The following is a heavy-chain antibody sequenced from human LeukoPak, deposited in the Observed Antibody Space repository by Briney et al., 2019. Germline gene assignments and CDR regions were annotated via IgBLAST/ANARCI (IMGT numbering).Heavy chain of an antibody. Sequence: GGSLRLSCAASGFTFSTYAMSWVRQAPGKGLEWVSAISGSGGSTYYADSVKGRFTISRDNSKNTLYLQMNSLRAEDTAVYYCAKDRSYYDSSGYWVFDYWGQGTLVTVSS. CDR3: AKDRSYYDSSGYWVFDY. CDR2: ISGSGGST. V-gene: IGHV3-23*01. D-gene: IGHD3-22*01. J-gene: IGHJ4*02. CDR1: GFTFSTYA.